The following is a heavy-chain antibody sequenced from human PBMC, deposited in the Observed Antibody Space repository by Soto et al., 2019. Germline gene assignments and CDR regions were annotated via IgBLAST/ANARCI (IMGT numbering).Heavy chain of an antibody. CDR3: ARPFLYGSGSYYRLAGYFDY. Sequence: SGPTLVKPTQTLTLTCTFSGFSLSTSGVGVGWIRQPPGKALEWLALIYWDDDKRYSPSLKSRLTITKDTSKNQVVLTMTNMDPVDTATYYCARPFLYGSGSYYRLAGYFDYWGQGTLVTVSS. CDR1: GFSLSTSGVG. J-gene: IGHJ4*02. D-gene: IGHD3-10*01. CDR2: IYWDDDK. V-gene: IGHV2-5*02.